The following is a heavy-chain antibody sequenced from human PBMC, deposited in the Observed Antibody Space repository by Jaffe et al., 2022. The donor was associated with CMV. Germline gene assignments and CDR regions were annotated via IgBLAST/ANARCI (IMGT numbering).Heavy chain of an antibody. Sequence: QVQLVQSGAEVKKPGASVKVSCKASGYTFTGYYMHWVRQAPGQGLEWMGWINPNSGGTNYAQKFQGRVTMTRDTSISTAYMELSRLRSDDTAVYYCARDVGRLIYYYGMDVWGQGTTVTVSS. J-gene: IGHJ6*02. D-gene: IGHD2-15*01. CDR3: ARDVGRLIYYYGMDV. V-gene: IGHV1-2*02. CDR1: GYTFTGYY. CDR2: INPNSGGT.